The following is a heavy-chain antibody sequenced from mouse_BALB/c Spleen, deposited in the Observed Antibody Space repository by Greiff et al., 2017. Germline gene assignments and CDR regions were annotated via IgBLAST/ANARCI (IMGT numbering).Heavy chain of an antibody. CDR1: GFTFSSFG. D-gene: IGHD2-14*01. V-gene: IGHV5-17*02. CDR3: ARGGYYRYDEGNAMDY. J-gene: IGHJ4*01. Sequence: EVKLMESGGGLVQPGGSRKLSCAASGFTFSSFGMHWVRQAPEKGLEWVAYISSGSSTIYYADTVKGRFTISRDNPKNTLFLQMTSLRSEDTAMYYCARGGYYRYDEGNAMDYWGQGTSVTVSS. CDR2: ISSGSSTI.